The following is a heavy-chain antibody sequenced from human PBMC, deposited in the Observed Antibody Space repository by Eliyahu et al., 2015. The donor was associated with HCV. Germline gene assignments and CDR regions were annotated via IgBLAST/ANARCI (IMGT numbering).Heavy chain of an antibody. CDR2: ISYDGSNK. V-gene: IGHV3-30*18. CDR3: AKDGGYYDSSGYKYFQH. CDR1: GFTFSSYG. D-gene: IGHD3-22*01. J-gene: IGHJ1*01. Sequence: QVQLVESGGGVVQPGRSLRLSCAASGFTFSSYGMHWVRQAPGKGLEWVAVISYDGSNKYYADSVKGRFTISRDNSKNTLYLQMNSLRAEDTAVYYCAKDGGYYDSSGYKYFQHWGQGTLVTVSS.